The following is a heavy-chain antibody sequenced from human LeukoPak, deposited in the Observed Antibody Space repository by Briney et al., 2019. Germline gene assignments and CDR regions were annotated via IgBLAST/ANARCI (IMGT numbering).Heavy chain of an antibody. V-gene: IGHV3-53*01. CDR1: GLIISSNY. Sequence: PGGSLRLSCAASGLIISSNYMNWVRQAPGKGLEWVSVIYTAGSAYYADSVKGRFTISRDNSKNTLYLQMNSLRVEDTAVYYCAKDAAVSIEAVATIFDFWGQGTLVTVSS. D-gene: IGHD6-13*01. J-gene: IGHJ4*02. CDR2: IYTAGSA. CDR3: AKDAAVSIEAVATIFDF.